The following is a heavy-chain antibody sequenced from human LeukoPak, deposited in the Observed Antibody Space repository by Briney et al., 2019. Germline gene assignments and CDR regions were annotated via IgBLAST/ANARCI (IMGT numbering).Heavy chain of an antibody. D-gene: IGHD3-10*01. CDR3: ARVSLAKITMVRGVIITAPVAGWFDP. CDR2: MNPNSGNT. Sequence: ASVKVSCKASGYTFTSYDINWVRQATGQGLEWMGWMNPNSGNTGYAQKFQGRVTMTRNTSISTAYMELSSLRSEDTAVYYCARVSLAKITMVRGVIITAPVAGWFDPWGQGTLVTVSS. J-gene: IGHJ5*02. V-gene: IGHV1-8*01. CDR1: GYTFTSYD.